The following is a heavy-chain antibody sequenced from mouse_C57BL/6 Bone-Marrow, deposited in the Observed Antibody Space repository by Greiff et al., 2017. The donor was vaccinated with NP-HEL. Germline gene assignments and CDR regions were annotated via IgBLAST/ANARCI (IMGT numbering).Heavy chain of an antibody. CDR3: ASGYYSNYGGFAY. V-gene: IGHV2-6*01. CDR1: GFSLTSYG. J-gene: IGHJ3*01. CDR2: IWGVGST. Sequence: VKLMESGPGLVAPSQSLSITCTVSGFSLTSYGVDWVRQSPGKGLEWLGVIWGVGSTNYNSALKSRLSISKDNSKSQVFLKMNSLQTDDTAMYYCASGYYSNYGGFAYWGQGTLVTVSA. D-gene: IGHD2-5*01.